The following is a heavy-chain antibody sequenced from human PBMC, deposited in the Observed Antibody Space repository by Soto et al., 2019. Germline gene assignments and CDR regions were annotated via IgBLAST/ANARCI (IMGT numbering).Heavy chain of an antibody. Sequence: ASVKVSCKASGYTFTSYGISWVRQAPGQGLEWMGWISAYNGNTNYAQKLQGRVTMTTDTSTSTAYMELRSLRSDDTAVYYCARVGGNSYYDFWSGYYYGMDVWGQGTTVTVS. J-gene: IGHJ6*02. CDR2: ISAYNGNT. CDR3: ARVGGNSYYDFWSGYYYGMDV. CDR1: GYTFTSYG. V-gene: IGHV1-18*01. D-gene: IGHD3-3*01.